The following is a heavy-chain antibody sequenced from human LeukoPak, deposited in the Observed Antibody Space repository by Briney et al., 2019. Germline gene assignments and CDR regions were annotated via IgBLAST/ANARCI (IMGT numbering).Heavy chain of an antibody. V-gene: IGHV3-23*01. CDR1: GFTFSSYA. Sequence: GGSLRLSCAASGFTFSSYAMSWVRQAPGKGLEWVSAISGSGGSTYYADSVKGRFTISRDNSKNTLYLQMNSLRAEDTAVYYCAKDVLSTVDTMIVVFSPSGFDYWGQGTLVTVSS. J-gene: IGHJ4*02. D-gene: IGHD3-22*01. CDR3: AKDVLSTVDTMIVVFSPSGFDY. CDR2: ISGSGGST.